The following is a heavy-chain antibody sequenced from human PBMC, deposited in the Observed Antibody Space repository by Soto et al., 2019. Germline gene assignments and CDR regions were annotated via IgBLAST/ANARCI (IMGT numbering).Heavy chain of an antibody. CDR3: ARLQYSAAAEGSGMDV. Sequence: GESLKISCKGSGYSFTSYWISWVRQMPGKGLEWMGRIDPSDSYTNYSPSFQGHVTISADKSISTAYLQWSSLKASDTAMYYCARLQYSAAAEGSGMDVWGQGTTVTVSS. CDR1: GYSFTSYW. D-gene: IGHD6-13*01. CDR2: IDPSDSYT. V-gene: IGHV5-10-1*01. J-gene: IGHJ6*02.